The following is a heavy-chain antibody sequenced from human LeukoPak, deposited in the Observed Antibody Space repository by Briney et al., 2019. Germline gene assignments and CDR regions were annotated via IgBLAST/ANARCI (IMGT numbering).Heavy chain of an antibody. CDR3: ASRRPYSSGGHIDY. J-gene: IGHJ4*02. V-gene: IGHV3-7*02. CDR2: RKQDGSDK. CDR1: GFTFSSSW. Sequence: PGGSLRLSCAASGFTFSSSWMSWVRQAPGRGLEWVANRKQDGSDKYYVDSVKGRFTISRDNAKNSLYLQMNSLRAEDTAVYYCASRRPYSSGGHIDYWGQGTLVTVSS. D-gene: IGHD6-19*01.